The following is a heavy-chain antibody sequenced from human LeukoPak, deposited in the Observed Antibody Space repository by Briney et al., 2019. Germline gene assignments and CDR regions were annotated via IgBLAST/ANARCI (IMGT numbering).Heavy chain of an antibody. J-gene: IGHJ4*02. Sequence: PGGSLRLSCAASGFTFSSYSMNWVRQAPGKGLEWVSSISSSSSYIYYADSVKGRFTISRDNAKNSLYLQMNSLRAEDTAVYYCARAAAIGDYLDYWGQGTLVTVSS. V-gene: IGHV3-21*01. CDR1: GFTFSSYS. CDR2: ISSSSSYI. CDR3: ARAAAIGDYLDY. D-gene: IGHD4-17*01.